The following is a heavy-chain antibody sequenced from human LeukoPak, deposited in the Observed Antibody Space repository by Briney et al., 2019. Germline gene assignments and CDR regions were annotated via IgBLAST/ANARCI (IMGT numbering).Heavy chain of an antibody. J-gene: IGHJ4*02. D-gene: IGHD4-17*01. CDR1: GFTFSSYG. CDR2: IWYDGSNK. Sequence: PGGSLRLSCAASGFTFSSYGMHWVRQAPGKGLEWVAVIWYDGSNKYYADSVKGRFTISRDNSKNTLYLQMNSLRAEDTAVYYCARDHTIAEDYGGDYWGQGTLVTVSS. CDR3: ARDHTIAEDYGGDY. V-gene: IGHV3-33*01.